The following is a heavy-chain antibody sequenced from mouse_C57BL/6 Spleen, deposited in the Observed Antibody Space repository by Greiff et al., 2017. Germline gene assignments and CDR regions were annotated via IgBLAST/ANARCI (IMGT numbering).Heavy chain of an antibody. Sequence: VQLQQPGAELVRPGSSVKLSCKASGYTFTSYWMDWVKQRPGQGLEWIGNIYPSDSETHYNQKFKDKATLTVDKSSSTAYMQLSSLTSEDSAVYYCARGQLRLLPFAYWGQGTLVTVSA. CDR3: ARGQLRLLPFAY. J-gene: IGHJ3*01. CDR2: IYPSDSET. D-gene: IGHD3-2*02. CDR1: GYTFTSYW. V-gene: IGHV1-61*01.